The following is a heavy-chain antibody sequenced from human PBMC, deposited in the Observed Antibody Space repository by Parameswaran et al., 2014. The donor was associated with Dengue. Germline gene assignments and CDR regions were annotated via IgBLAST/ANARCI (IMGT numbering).Heavy chain of an antibody. CDR3: AKDRADIVVVPAAIHYYYGMDV. CDR2: ISWNSGSI. D-gene: IGHD2-2*01. V-gene: IGHV3-9*01. J-gene: IGHJ6*02. Sequence: PGKGLEWVSGISWNSGSIGYADSVKGRFTISRDNAKNSLYLQMNSLRAEDTALYYCAKDRADIVVVPAAIHYYYGMDVWGQGTTVTVSS.